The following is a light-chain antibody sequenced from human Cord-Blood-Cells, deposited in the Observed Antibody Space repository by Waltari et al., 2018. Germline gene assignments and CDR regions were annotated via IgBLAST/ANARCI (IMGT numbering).Light chain of an antibody. CDR2: DAS. J-gene: IGKJ4*01. Sequence: AIQFTQSPSSLSASVGDRVTITCRASQGISSALAWYQQKPGKAPTLLIYDASSLESGVPSRFSGSGSGTDFTLTISSLQPEDFATYYCQQFNSYPLTFGGGTKVEIK. V-gene: IGKV1-13*02. CDR3: QQFNSYPLT. CDR1: QGISSA.